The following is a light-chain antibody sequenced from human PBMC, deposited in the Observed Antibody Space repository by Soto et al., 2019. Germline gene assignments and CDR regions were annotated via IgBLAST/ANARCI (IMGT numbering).Light chain of an antibody. CDR3: QSYDIRLSAWV. J-gene: IGLJ3*02. CDR2: LNNDGSH. CDR1: SGHSSYA. V-gene: IGLV4-69*01. Sequence: QLVLTQPPSASASLGASVKLTCTLSSGHSSYAIAWHQKQPEKGPRYLMDLNNDGSHTKGDGIPDRFSGSSSGAERYLIISSLQSEDEADYYCQSYDIRLSAWVFGGGTKLTVL.